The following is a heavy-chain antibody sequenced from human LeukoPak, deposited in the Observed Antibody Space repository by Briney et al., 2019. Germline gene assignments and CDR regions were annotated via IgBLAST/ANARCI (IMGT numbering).Heavy chain of an antibody. Sequence: GGSLRLSCAASGFTFSGYWMHWVRQAPGKGLVWVSRINSDESSTNYADSVKGRFTISRDNAKNTLYLQMNSLRAEDTAVYYCVRGTGYLLLDFWGQGTLVTVSS. D-gene: IGHD3/OR15-3a*01. CDR3: VRGTGYLLLDF. J-gene: IGHJ4*02. CDR2: INSDESST. CDR1: GFTFSGYW. V-gene: IGHV3-74*01.